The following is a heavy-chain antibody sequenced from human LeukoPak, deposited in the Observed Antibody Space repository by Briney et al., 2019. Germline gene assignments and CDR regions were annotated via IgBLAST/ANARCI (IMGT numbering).Heavy chain of an antibody. CDR2: ISYDRSNK. V-gene: IGHV3-30-3*01. D-gene: IGHD5-18*01. CDR1: GFTFSSYA. J-gene: IGHJ4*02. CDR3: ARSGYSCGRLDY. Sequence: GGSLRLSCAASGFTFSSYAMHWVRQAPGKGLEWVAVISYDRSNKYYADSVKGRFTISRDNSKNTLYLQMNSLRAEDTAVYYCARSGYSCGRLDYWGQGTLVTVSS.